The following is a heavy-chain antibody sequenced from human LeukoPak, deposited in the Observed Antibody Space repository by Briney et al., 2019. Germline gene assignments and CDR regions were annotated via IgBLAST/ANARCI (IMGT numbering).Heavy chain of an antibody. CDR2: ISSSSSYI. Sequence: GGSLRLSCAASGFTFSSYSMNWVRQAPGKGLEWVSSISSSSSYIYYADSVKGRFTISRDNAKKSLYLQMNSLRAEDTAVYYCARDPSEMRSGWYADYWGQGTLVTVSS. CDR1: GFTFSSYS. V-gene: IGHV3-21*01. D-gene: IGHD6-19*01. J-gene: IGHJ4*02. CDR3: ARDPSEMRSGWYADY.